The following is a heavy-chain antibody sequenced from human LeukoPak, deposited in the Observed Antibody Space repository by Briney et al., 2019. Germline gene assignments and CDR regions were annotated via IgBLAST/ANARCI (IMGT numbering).Heavy chain of an antibody. CDR3: ARVTQLWYYFDY. CDR2: IYTSGST. V-gene: IGHV4-61*02. D-gene: IGHD5-18*01. Sequence: SETLSLTCTVSGGSISCGSYYWSWIRQPAGKGLEWIGRIYTSGSTNYNPSLKSRVTISVDTSKNQFSLKLSSVTAADTAVYYCARVTQLWYYFDYWGQGTLVTVSS. CDR1: GGSISCGSYY. J-gene: IGHJ4*02.